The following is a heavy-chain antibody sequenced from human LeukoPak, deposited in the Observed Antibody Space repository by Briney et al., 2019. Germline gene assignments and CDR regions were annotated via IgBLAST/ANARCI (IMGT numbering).Heavy chain of an antibody. D-gene: IGHD6-13*01. Sequence: SETLSLTCTVSGYSISSGYYWGWIRQPPGKGLEWIGSLYHSGSTYYNPSPKSRVTISVDTSKNQFSLKLSPVPDADTAVYYCARGRIAAADYWGQGTLVTVSS. CDR3: ARGRIAAADY. V-gene: IGHV4-38-2*02. J-gene: IGHJ4*02. CDR2: LYHSGST. CDR1: GYSISSGYY.